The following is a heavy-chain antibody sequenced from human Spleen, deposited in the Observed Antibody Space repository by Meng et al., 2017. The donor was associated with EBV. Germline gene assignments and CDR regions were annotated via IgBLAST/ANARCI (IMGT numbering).Heavy chain of an antibody. V-gene: IGHV2-5*02. CDR1: GFSLDTFGEG. CDR3: EHHPSGLRGVLFDY. J-gene: IGHJ4*02. D-gene: IGHD3-10*01. Sequence: QITLKESGPTLVKPTQTLTLTCTFFGFSLDTFGEGVGWIRQPPGKALEWVALIYWDDDKRYSPSLKSRLTITKDTSKNQVVFTMTNVDPVDTAPYSCEHHPSGLRGVLFDYCLQGILVTVSS. CDR2: IYWDDDK.